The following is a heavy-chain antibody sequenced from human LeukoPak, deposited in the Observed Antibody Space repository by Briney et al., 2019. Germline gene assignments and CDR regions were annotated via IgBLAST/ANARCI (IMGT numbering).Heavy chain of an antibody. CDR1: GGTFISYA. J-gene: IGHJ5*02. Sequence: ASVKVSCKASGGTFISYAISWVRQAPGQGLEWMGGIIPIFGTANYAQKFQGRVTITADESTSTADMELSSLRSEDKAVYYCVRVLLPRYCSGGSCYGAQFDPWGQGTLVTVSS. V-gene: IGHV1-69*13. D-gene: IGHD2-15*01. CDR2: IIPIFGTA. CDR3: VRVLLPRYCSGGSCYGAQFDP.